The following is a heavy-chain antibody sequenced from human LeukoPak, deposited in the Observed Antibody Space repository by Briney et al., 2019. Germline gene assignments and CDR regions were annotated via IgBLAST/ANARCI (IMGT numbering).Heavy chain of an antibody. CDR2: IDWGDDK. Sequence: SGPALVKSTQTLTLTCTFSGFSLRTVGMRVSWIRQPPGKALEWLARIDWGDDKFYSTSLKTRLSISKDTSKNQVVLTMTNMDPVDTATYYCARIPPYSSGWYYFDYWGQGTLVTVSS. CDR1: GFSLRTVGMR. D-gene: IGHD6-19*01. V-gene: IGHV2-70*04. CDR3: ARIPPYSSGWYYFDY. J-gene: IGHJ4*02.